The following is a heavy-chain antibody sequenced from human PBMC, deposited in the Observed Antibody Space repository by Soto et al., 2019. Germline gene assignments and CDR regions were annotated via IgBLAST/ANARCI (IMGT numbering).Heavy chain of an antibody. CDR1: GYTFTRYG. D-gene: IGHD2-2*02. V-gene: IGHV1-18*01. Sequence: QVQLVQSGAEVKKPGASVRVSCKASGYTFTRYGISWVRQAPGQGREWMGWISGYNGNTKEAQKFQGRVTMTTDTAANTAHMEQRGLRSDDTAVYYCARGSAYTTPWSFDQWGQVTLVTVSS. CDR3: ARGSAYTTPWSFDQ. J-gene: IGHJ4*02. CDR2: ISGYNGNT.